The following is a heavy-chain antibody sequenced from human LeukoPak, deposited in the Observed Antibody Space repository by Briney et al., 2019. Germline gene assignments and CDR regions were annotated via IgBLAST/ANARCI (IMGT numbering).Heavy chain of an antibody. J-gene: IGHJ4*02. D-gene: IGHD1-14*01. V-gene: IGHV4-4*07. CDR3: ARRDGIGRHLDF. CDR2: IYTSGST. Sequence: KPSETLSLTCTVSGGSISNYYWNWIRQPAGKRLEWIGRIYTSGSTNYNPSLKSRVTMSVDTSKNQFSLRLTSVTAADTAVYYCARRDGIGRHLDFWGQGSLVTVSS. CDR1: GGSISNYY.